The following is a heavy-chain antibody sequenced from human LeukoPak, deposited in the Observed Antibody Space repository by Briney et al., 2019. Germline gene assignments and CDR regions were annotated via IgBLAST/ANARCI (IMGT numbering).Heavy chain of an antibody. CDR2: TRNKANSYTT. D-gene: IGHD2/OR15-2a*01. J-gene: IGHJ4*02. CDR1: GFTFSGSD. Sequence: GGSLRLSCAASGFTFSGSDVHWVRQASGKGLEWVGRTRNKANSYTTEYAASVKGRFTISRDDPKSSLSLQMDSLKIEDTAVYYCAKTLYVSGRYYFDYWGQGALVTVSS. CDR3: AKTLYVSGRYYFDY. V-gene: IGHV3-72*01.